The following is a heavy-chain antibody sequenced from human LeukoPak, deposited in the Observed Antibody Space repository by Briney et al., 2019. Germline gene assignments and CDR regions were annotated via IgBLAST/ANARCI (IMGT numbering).Heavy chain of an antibody. CDR2: IIPIFGTA. V-gene: IGHV1-69*06. Sequence: SVKVSCKSSGYTFTGYYMHWVRQAPGQGLEWMGGIIPIFGTANYAQKFQGRVTITADKSTSTAYMELSSLRSEDTAVYYCARDNSVAGYNWFDPWGQGTLVTVSS. CDR1: GYTFTGYY. CDR3: ARDNSVAGYNWFDP. D-gene: IGHD6-19*01. J-gene: IGHJ5*02.